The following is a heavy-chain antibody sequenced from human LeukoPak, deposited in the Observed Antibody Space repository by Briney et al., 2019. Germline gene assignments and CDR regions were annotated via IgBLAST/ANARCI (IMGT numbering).Heavy chain of an antibody. CDR2: ISGSGGST. V-gene: IGHV3-23*01. Sequence: GGSLRLSCAASGFTFSSYAMSWVRQAPGNRLEWVSAISGSGGSTYYADSVKGRFTISRDNSKNTLYLQMNSLRAEDTAVYYCARRPDYYYYGMDVWGQGTTVTVSS. J-gene: IGHJ6*02. CDR3: ARRPDYYYYGMDV. CDR1: GFTFSSYA.